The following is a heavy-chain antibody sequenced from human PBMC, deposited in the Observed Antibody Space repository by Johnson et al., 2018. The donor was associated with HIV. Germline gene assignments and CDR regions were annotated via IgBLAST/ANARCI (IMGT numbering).Heavy chain of an antibody. CDR2: LHSGGST. J-gene: IGHJ3*02. CDR1: GFTVSSNY. V-gene: IGHV3-66*01. Sequence: VLLVESGGGLVQPGGSLRLSCAASGFTVSSNYMSWVRQAPGKGLEWVSVLHSGGSTSYADSVKGRFTISRDNSNTTLHLQMNSLRPEDTAVYYCARDLARRGGAAFDIWGQGTMVTVSS. CDR3: ARDLARRGGAAFDI. D-gene: IGHD1-26*01.